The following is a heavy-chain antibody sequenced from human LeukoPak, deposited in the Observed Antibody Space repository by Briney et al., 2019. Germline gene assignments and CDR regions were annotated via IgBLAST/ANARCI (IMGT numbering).Heavy chain of an antibody. CDR2: IFSGGNT. CDR1: GFIVSSNY. D-gene: IGHD6-13*01. Sequence: GGSLRLSCAASGFIVSSNYMSWVRQAPGKGLEWVSAIFSGGNTYYADSVKGRFTISRDNSKNTLYLQMNSLRAEDTAVYYCARGIAAAGEFDYWGQGTLVTVSS. J-gene: IGHJ4*02. CDR3: ARGIAAAGEFDY. V-gene: IGHV3-53*01.